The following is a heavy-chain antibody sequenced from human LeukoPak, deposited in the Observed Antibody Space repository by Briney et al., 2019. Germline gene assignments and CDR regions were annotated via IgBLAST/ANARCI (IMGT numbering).Heavy chain of an antibody. CDR2: ISSSSSYI. CDR3: EGTTVTQGGPYDAFDI. V-gene: IGHV3-21*01. J-gene: IGHJ3*02. CDR1: GFTFSSYS. Sequence: GGSLRLSCAASGFTFSSYSMNWVRQAPGKGLEWVSSISSSSSYIYYADSVKGRFTISRDNAKNSLYLQMNSLRAEDTAVYYCEGTTVTQGGPYDAFDIWGQGTMVTVSS. D-gene: IGHD4-17*01.